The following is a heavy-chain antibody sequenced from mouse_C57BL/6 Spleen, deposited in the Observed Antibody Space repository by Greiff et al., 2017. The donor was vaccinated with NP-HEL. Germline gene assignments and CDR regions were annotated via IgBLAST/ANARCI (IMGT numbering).Heavy chain of an antibody. CDR2: IHPNGGST. D-gene: IGHD2-4*01. J-gene: IGHJ3*01. CDR1: GYTFTSYW. Sequence: QVQLQQPGAELVKPGASVKLSCKASGYTFTSYWMHWVKQRPGQGLEWIGMIHPNGGSTNYNEKFKSKATLTVDKSSSTAYMQLSSLTSEDSAVYYCARRDYDSSWFAYWGQGTLVTVSA. CDR3: ARRDYDSSWFAY. V-gene: IGHV1-64*01.